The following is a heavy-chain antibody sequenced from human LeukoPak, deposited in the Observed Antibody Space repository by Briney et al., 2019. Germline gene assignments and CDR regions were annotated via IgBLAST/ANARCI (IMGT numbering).Heavy chain of an antibody. CDR3: VRGREEFWSGYRYHYYYYYYMDV. CDR1: GFTFSSSW. CDR2: IKGDGGDK. V-gene: IGHV3-52*01. J-gene: IGHJ6*03. D-gene: IGHD3-3*01. Sequence: PGGSLRLSCAASGFTFSSSWMHWVCQAPEKGLEWVAAIKGDGGDKYYVDSVKGRLTISRDNAKNSLYLQVNSLRAEDMTVYYCVRGREEFWSGYRYHYYYYYYMDVWGKGTTVTVSS.